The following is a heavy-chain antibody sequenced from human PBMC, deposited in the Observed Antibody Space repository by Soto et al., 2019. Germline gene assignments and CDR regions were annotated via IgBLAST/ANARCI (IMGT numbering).Heavy chain of an antibody. Sequence: QVQLVESGGGVVQPGRSLRLSCAASGFTFSSYAMHWVRQAPGKGLEWVTVISYDGSNKYYADSVKDRFTISRDNSKNTLYLQMNSLRAADTAVYYCARDPLWGTALVLWYFDLWGRGTLVTVSS. V-gene: IGHV3-30-3*01. CDR1: GFTFSSYA. J-gene: IGHJ2*01. D-gene: IGHD5-18*01. CDR2: ISYDGSNK. CDR3: ARDPLWGTALVLWYFDL.